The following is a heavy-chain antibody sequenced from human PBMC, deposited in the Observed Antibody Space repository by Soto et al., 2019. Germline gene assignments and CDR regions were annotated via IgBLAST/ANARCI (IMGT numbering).Heavy chain of an antibody. J-gene: IGHJ3*02. D-gene: IGHD6-13*01. V-gene: IGHV5-51*01. CDR1: GYSFTSYW. Sequence: PGESLKISCKGSGYSFTSYWIGWVRQMPGKGLEWMGIIYPGDSDTRYSPSFQGQVTISADKSISTAYLQWSSLKASDTAMYYCARLKAAAGTGGAFEIWGQGTMVTVSS. CDR3: ARLKAAAGTGGAFEI. CDR2: IYPGDSDT.